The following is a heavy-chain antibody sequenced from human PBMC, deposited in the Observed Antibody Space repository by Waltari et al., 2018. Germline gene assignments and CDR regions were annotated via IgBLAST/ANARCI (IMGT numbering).Heavy chain of an antibody. Sequence: EVRLLESGGGLVQPGGSLRLSCAASGFSFSTAAMSGVRQSPGKWLGWIAQISGRGGSLNYAPSVRGRFTITRDNAKNTVHLQLNSLRADDTARYHCAKDIGMVFDSWGQGTLVSVSS. D-gene: IGHD3-3*01. CDR2: ISGRGGSL. CDR1: GFSFSTAA. CDR3: AKDIGMVFDS. J-gene: IGHJ5*01. V-gene: IGHV3-23*01.